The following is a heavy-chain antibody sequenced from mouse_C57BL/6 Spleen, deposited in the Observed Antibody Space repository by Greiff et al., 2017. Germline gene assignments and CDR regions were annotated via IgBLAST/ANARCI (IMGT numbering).Heavy chain of an antibody. Sequence: QVQLQQPGAELVKPGASVKLSCKASGYTFTSYWMPWVKQRPGQGLEWIGEIDPSDSYTNYNQKFKGKATLTVDTSSSTAYMQLSSLTSEDSAVYYCARPRGYYFDYWGQGTTLTVSS. CDR2: IDPSDSYT. CDR3: ARPRGYYFDY. CDR1: GYTFTSYW. V-gene: IGHV1-50*01. J-gene: IGHJ2*01.